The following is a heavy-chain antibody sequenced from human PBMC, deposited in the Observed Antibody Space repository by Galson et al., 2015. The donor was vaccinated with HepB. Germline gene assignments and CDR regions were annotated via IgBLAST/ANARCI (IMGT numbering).Heavy chain of an antibody. D-gene: IGHD1-26*01. J-gene: IGHJ6*03. CDR1: GYSFTSYW. V-gene: IGHV5-51*01. CDR3: ARVLPRERPPALMDV. Sequence: QSGAEVKKPGESLKISCKGSGYSFTSYWIGWVRQMPGKGLEWMGIVYPGDSDTRYSPSFQGQVTIPADKSISTAYLQWSSLKASDTAMYYCARVLPRERPPALMDVWGKGTTVTVSS. CDR2: VYPGDSDT.